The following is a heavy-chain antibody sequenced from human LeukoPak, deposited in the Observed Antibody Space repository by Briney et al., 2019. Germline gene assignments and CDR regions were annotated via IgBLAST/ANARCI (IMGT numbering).Heavy chain of an antibody. CDR1: GFTFTNHG. D-gene: IGHD4-17*01. V-gene: IGHV3-11*06. Sequence: GGSLRLSCAASGFTFTNHGMSWFRQAPGKGLEWISFISSSSSYTNYADSVKGRFTISRDNTKNSLYLQMNNLRAEDTAVYYCARGGADYVIGYWGQGTLVTVSS. J-gene: IGHJ4*02. CDR3: ARGGADYVIGY. CDR2: ISSSSSYT.